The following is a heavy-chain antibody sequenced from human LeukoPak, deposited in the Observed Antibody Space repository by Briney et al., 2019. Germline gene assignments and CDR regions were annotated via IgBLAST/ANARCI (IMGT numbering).Heavy chain of an antibody. CDR3: ARVAYYDILTGYGGAFDI. J-gene: IGHJ3*02. Sequence: SETLSLTCTVSGGSISSGGYYWSWIRQHPGKGLEWIGYIYYSGSTYYNPSLKSRVTISVDTSKNQFSLKLSSVTAADTAVYYCARVAYYDILTGYGGAFDIWGQGTMVTVSS. CDR2: IYYSGST. D-gene: IGHD3-9*01. CDR1: GGSISSGGYY. V-gene: IGHV4-31*03.